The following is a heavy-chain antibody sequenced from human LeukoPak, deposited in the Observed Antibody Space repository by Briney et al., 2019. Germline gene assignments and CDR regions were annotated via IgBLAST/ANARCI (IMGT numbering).Heavy chain of an antibody. V-gene: IGHV5-10-1*01. CDR3: ARQTWDYNRFYP. J-gene: IGHJ5*02. Sequence: GESLKISCKGSGYSFTSYWISWVRQMPGKGLEWMGRIDPSDSYTNYSPSFQGHVTISADKSISTAYLQWSSLKASDTAMYYCARQTWDYNRFYPWGQGTLVTPSS. D-gene: IGHD1-26*01. CDR1: GYSFTSYW. CDR2: IDPSDSYT.